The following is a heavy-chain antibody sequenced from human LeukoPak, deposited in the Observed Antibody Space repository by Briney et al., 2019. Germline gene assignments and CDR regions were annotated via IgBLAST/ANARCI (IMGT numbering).Heavy chain of an antibody. Sequence: SETLSVTCAVSGGSISSGGYSGRWVRQPPGRGLGWVGYIYDSGSTYYNPSLKSRVTISVDTSKNQFSLKLSSVTAADTAVYYCARVNYDFWSGYYKGGLFDYWGQGTLVTVSS. V-gene: IGHV4-30-4*07. CDR2: IYDSGST. D-gene: IGHD3-3*01. J-gene: IGHJ4*02. CDR3: ARVNYDFWSGYYKGGLFDY. CDR1: GGSISSGGYS.